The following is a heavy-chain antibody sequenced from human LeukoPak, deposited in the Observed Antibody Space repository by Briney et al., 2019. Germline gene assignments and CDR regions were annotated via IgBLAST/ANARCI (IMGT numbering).Heavy chain of an antibody. CDR3: AKDHGSGFYYFDY. V-gene: IGHV3-9*01. D-gene: IGHD6-19*01. CDR1: GFTFDDYA. CDR2: ISWNGGII. Sequence: GRSPRLSCAASGFTFDDYAMHWVRQVPGKGLEWVAGISWNGGIIGSADSVKGRFTISRDNAKHSLSLQMNSLRSEDTALYYCAKDHGSGFYYFDYWGQGTLVTVSS. J-gene: IGHJ4*02.